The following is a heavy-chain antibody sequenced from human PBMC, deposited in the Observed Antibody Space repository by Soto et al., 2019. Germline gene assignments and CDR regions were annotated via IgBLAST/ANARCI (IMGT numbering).Heavy chain of an antibody. J-gene: IGHJ6*02. CDR2: ISSSGSTI. Sequence: VGSLRLSCAASGFTFSSYEMNWVRQAPGKGLEWVSYISSSGSTIYYADSVKGRFTISRDNAKNSLYLQMNSLRAEDTAVYYCARGRGDIVVVPAATAYYYGMDVWGQGTTVTVSS. CDR1: GFTFSSYE. D-gene: IGHD2-2*01. V-gene: IGHV3-48*03. CDR3: ARGRGDIVVVPAATAYYYGMDV.